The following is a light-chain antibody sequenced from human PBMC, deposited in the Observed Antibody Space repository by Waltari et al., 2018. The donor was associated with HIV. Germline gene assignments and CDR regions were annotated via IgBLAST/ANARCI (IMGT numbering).Light chain of an antibody. V-gene: IGLV1-51*01. CDR1: NSNLGNHY. CDR2: DDK. Sequence: QSVLTQPPSVSAAPGQRVTISCSGSNSNLGNHYVSWYQQFPGTTPKLLLFDDKKRPSGIPDRCSGSRSDTTATLVISGLQTGDEATYYCGGWDASLGVLFGGGTELTVL. CDR3: GGWDASLGVL. J-gene: IGLJ3*02.